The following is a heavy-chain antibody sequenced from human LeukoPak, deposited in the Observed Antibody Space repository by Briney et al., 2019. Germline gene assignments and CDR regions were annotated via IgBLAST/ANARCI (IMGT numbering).Heavy chain of an antibody. CDR2: ISGSGHST. CDR1: GFTFSSYA. D-gene: IGHD3-22*01. CDR3: AKVRMITMIAYDAFDI. J-gene: IGHJ3*02. V-gene: IGHV3-23*01. Sequence: PGGSLRLSCAASGFTFSSYAMSWVRQAPGRGLEWVSAISGSGHSTYYADSVKGRFSISRDNSKNTLYLQMNSLRAEDTAIYYCAKVRMITMIAYDAFDIWGQGSMVTVSS.